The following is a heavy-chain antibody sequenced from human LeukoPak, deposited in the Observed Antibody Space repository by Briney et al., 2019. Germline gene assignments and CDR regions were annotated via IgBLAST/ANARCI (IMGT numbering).Heavy chain of an antibody. CDR1: GYTFTSYA. CDR3: ARGGYSYGHFDY. V-gene: IGHV1-3*01. Sequence: ASVKVPCKASGYTFTSYAMHWVRQAPGQRLEWMGWINAGNGNTKYSQKFQGRVTITRDTSASTAYMELSSLRSEDTAVYYCARGGYSYGHFDYWGQGTLVTVSS. J-gene: IGHJ4*02. D-gene: IGHD5-18*01. CDR2: INAGNGNT.